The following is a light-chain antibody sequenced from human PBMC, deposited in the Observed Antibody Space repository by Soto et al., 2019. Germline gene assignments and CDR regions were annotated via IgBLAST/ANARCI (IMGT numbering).Light chain of an antibody. CDR3: GSWNSSLSAYV. V-gene: IGLV1-51*01. Sequence: QSVMTQPPSVSAAPGQKVTISCCGSSSNIGGNSVSWYQQLPGTAPKLLIYDDNKRPSGIPDRCSGSRSGTSATLGITGFQTGDEADYYCGSWNSSLSAYVFGTGTKLTVL. J-gene: IGLJ1*01. CDR1: SSNIGGNS. CDR2: DDN.